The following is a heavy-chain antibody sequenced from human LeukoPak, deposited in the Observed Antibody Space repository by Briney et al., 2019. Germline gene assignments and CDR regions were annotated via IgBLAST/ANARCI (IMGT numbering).Heavy chain of an antibody. CDR1: GGSISSGDYY. D-gene: IGHD3-10*01. CDR3: AGLGELGYYGMDV. CDR2: IYYSGST. V-gene: IGHV4-30-4*01. Sequence: SETLSLTCTVSGGSISSGDYYWSWIRQPPGKGLEWIGYIYYSGSTYYNPSLKSRVTISVDTSKNQFSLKLSSVTAADTAVYYSAGLGELGYYGMDVWGQGTTVTVSS. J-gene: IGHJ6*02.